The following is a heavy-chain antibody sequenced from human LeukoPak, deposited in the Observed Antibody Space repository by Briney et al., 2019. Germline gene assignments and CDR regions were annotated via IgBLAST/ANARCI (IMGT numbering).Heavy chain of an antibody. J-gene: IGHJ6*02. V-gene: IGHV1-46*01. Sequence: GASVKVSCKASGYTFTSYYMHWVRQAPGQGLEWMGIINPSGGSTSYAQKFQSRVTMTRDTSTSTVYMELSSLRSEDTAVYYCARELASHYGMDVWGQGTTVTVSS. CDR1: GYTFTSYY. CDR3: ARELASHYGMDV. D-gene: IGHD2-21*01. CDR2: INPSGGST.